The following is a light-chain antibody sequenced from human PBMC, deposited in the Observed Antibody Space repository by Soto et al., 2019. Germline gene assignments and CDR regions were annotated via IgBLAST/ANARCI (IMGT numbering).Light chain of an antibody. CDR1: QSVSSN. V-gene: IGKV3-11*01. Sequence: VVLTQSPATLSLSLGESATLFCRASQSVSSNLAWYQQKRGQAPRLLIYDATERATGIPARFTGSRSGTDFTLSISSLEPDVFAVYYCQQRSDRLSFGGGTVVEI. J-gene: IGKJ4*01. CDR2: DAT. CDR3: QQRSDRLS.